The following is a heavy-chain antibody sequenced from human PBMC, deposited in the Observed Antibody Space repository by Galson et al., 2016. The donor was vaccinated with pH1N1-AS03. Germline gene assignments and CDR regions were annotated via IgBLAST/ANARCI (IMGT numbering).Heavy chain of an antibody. CDR3: ARGVDSGGRQVLFGP. Sequence: SLRLSCAGSGFTFSSHSMNWVRQAPGKGLEWVSSISGDSGFINYADSVRGRFTISRDNAKNSLYLQVSSLRAADTAVYFCARGVDSGGRQVLFGPWGQGTLVTVSS. D-gene: IGHD2-15*01. CDR1: GFTFSSHS. CDR2: ISGDSGFI. V-gene: IGHV3-21*01. J-gene: IGHJ5*02.